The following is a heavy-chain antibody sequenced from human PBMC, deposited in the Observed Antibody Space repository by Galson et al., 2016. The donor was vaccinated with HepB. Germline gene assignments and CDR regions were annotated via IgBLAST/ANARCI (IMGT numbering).Heavy chain of an antibody. V-gene: IGHV1-24*01. CDR3: ATQVVVVVPAAHYWYFDL. J-gene: IGHJ2*01. CDR1: GYTLTELS. Sequence: SVKVSCKVSGYTLTELSMHWVRQAPGKGLEWMGGFDPEDGETIYAQKFQGRVTMTEDTSTDTAYMELSSLRSEDTAVYYCATQVVVVVPAAHYWYFDLWGRGTLVTVSS. D-gene: IGHD2-2*01. CDR2: FDPEDGET.